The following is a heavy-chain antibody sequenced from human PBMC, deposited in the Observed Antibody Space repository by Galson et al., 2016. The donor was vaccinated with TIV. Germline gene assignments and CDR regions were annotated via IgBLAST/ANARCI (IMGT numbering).Heavy chain of an antibody. V-gene: IGHV4-34*01. CDR3: ARAIVVGTFADSGFYDP. Sequence: ETLSLTCAVYGGSFSDYYWNWIRQPPGKGLEWMGEVNHDGITHYKPSLKRRITISVDTSRSQFSLKLIPVTAADTAVYYCARAIVVGTFADSGFYDPWGQGTSVIVSS. J-gene: IGHJ5*02. D-gene: IGHD2-15*01. CDR1: GGSFSDYY. CDR2: VNHDGIT.